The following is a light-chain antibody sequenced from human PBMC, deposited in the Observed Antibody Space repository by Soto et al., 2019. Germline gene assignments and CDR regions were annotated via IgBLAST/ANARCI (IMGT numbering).Light chain of an antibody. CDR1: QGIRND. CDR3: LQDYIYPLT. Sequence: AIQMTQSPSSLSASVGDRVTITCRASQGIRNDLGWYQQKPGKAPNLLIYAASSFQSGAPSRFSGSGSGPNFPLTISSLQPEDFATYFCLQDYIYPLTFGGGTKVEIK. J-gene: IGKJ4*01. V-gene: IGKV1-6*01. CDR2: AAS.